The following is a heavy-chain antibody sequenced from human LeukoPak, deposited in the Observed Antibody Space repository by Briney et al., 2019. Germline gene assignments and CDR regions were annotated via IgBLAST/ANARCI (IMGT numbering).Heavy chain of an antibody. D-gene: IGHD3-3*01. J-gene: IGHJ3*02. CDR2: IYYSGST. V-gene: IGHV4-59*01. Sequence: SETLSLTCTVSGGSISSYYWSWIRQPPGKGLEWIGVIYYSGSTNYNPSLKSRVTISVDTSKNQFSLKLSSVTAADTAVYYCARWRNFLRAVDIWGHGTMVTVSS. CDR3: ARWRNFLRAVDI. CDR1: GGSISSYY.